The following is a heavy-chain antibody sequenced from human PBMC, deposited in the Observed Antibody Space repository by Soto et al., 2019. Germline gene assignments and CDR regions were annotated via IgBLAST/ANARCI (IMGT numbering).Heavy chain of an antibody. V-gene: IGHV4-34*01. CDR1: GGSFSGYY. CDR2: INHSGSI. D-gene: IGHD6-19*01. J-gene: IGHJ4*02. CDR3: AKGSQWLDY. Sequence: QVRLQHWGAGLLKPSETLSLTCAVHGGSFSGYYWCWIRQPPGKGLEWIGEINHSGSIHYNPSLKSRVTISADTPNNQFSLKLSSVTAADTAVYYCAKGSQWLDYWGQGALVTVSS.